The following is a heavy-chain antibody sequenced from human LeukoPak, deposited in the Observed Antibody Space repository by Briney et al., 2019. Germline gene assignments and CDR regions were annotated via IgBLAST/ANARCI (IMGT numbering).Heavy chain of an antibody. CDR3: ARDPREVYYGMDV. CDR2: INPNSGGT. Sequence: AASVKVSCTASGYTFTGYYMHWVRQAPGQGLEWMGWINPNSGGTNYAQKFQGRVTMTRDTSISTAYMELSRLRSDDTAVYYCARDPREVYYGMDVWGQGTTVTVSS. CDR1: GYTFTGYY. V-gene: IGHV1-2*02. J-gene: IGHJ6*02.